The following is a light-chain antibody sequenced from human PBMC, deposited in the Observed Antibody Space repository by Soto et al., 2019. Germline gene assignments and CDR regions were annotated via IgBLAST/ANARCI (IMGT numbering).Light chain of an antibody. Sequence: QSVLTQPPSVSGAPGQRVTISCTGSSSNIGAGYDVHWYQQLPGTAPKLLIYGNNNRPSGVPDRFSGSKSATSDSLAITGLQAEDEADYYCQSYDSSLSVWVFGGGTKVTVL. V-gene: IGLV1-40*01. J-gene: IGLJ3*02. CDR3: QSYDSSLSVWV. CDR1: SSNIGAGYD. CDR2: GNN.